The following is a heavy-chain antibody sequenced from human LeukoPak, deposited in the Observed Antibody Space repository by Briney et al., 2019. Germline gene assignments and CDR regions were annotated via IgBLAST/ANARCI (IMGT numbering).Heavy chain of an antibody. CDR2: IHKDGSEK. CDR3: ARGPGYGTRADYFDS. V-gene: IGHV3-7*03. Sequence: PGGCLRLSCEASGFTFSVHWMSWVRQAPGKGLEWVANIHKDGSEKHYVDSVKGRFTLSRDNAKNSLHLQMNSLGADDTAFYYCARGPGYGTRADYFDSWGQGTLVSVSS. CDR1: GFTFSVHW. D-gene: IGHD2-2*01. J-gene: IGHJ4*02.